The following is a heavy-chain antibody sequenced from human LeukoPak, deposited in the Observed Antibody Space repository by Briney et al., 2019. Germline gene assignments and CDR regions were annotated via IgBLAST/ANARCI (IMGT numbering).Heavy chain of an antibody. CDR2: NSAYNGDT. V-gene: IGHV1-18*01. D-gene: IGHD3-10*01. J-gene: IGHJ3*01. Sequence: ASVKVSCKASGYTYINYNIAWVRQAPGQGLEWMGWNSAYNGDTNYGQKVQGRVAMTTDTSTRTAYMELRGLRSDDTAVYHCARDVFEGFGERVVDAFDLWGQGTMVTVSS. CDR1: GYTYINYN. CDR3: ARDVFEGFGERVVDAFDL.